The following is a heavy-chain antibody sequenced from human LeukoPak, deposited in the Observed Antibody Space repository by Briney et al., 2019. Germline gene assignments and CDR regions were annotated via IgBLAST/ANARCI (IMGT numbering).Heavy chain of an antibody. Sequence: PGGSLRLSCAAPGFTVSTNYMSWVRQAPGKGLEWVSVIYSGGSTYYADSVKGRFNISSDHAKNPPYLQMNSLRAEDTAVYYCAELGITMIGGVWGKGTTVTISS. CDR1: GFTVSTNY. V-gene: IGHV3-66*01. J-gene: IGHJ6*04. D-gene: IGHD3-10*02. CDR3: AELGITMIGGV. CDR2: IYSGGST.